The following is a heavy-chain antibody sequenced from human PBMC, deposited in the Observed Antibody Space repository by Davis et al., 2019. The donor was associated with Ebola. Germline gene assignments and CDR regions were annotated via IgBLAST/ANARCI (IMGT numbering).Heavy chain of an antibody. J-gene: IGHJ4*02. D-gene: IGHD2-8*01. V-gene: IGHV3-23*01. Sequence: GGSLRLSCAASGFSFSTFAMTWVRQAPGKGLEWVSTISSSGGDRYYADSVKGRFTISRDNSKKTLYLQVNSLRAEDTATYYCAKIPPGYCTSGSCPLDYWGQGTQVTVSS. CDR1: GFSFSTFA. CDR2: ISSSGGDR. CDR3: AKIPPGYCTSGSCPLDY.